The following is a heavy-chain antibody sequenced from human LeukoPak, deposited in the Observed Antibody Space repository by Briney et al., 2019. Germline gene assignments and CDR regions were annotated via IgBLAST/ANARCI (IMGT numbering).Heavy chain of an antibody. D-gene: IGHD3-10*01. V-gene: IGHV3-23*01. J-gene: IGHJ3*02. CDR3: VKEHVDRGFTRSFEI. CDR2: ISATNT. Sequence: PGGSLRLSCAASGFTFRTNAMSWVRQAPGKGLEWVSAISATNTYYADAVKGRFTISRDDSKNTMYLHMNSLTAEDRAVYYCVKEHVDRGFTRSFEIWGQGTVVTVSS. CDR1: GFTFRTNA.